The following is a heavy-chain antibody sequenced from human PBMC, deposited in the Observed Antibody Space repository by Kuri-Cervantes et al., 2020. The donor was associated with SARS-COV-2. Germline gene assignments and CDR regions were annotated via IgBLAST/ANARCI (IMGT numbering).Heavy chain of an antibody. CDR1: GGTFSSYA. CDR3: ARAKGALGFFDY. Sequence: SVKVSCKASGGTFSSYAISWVRQAPGQGLEWMGRIIPILGTANYAQKFQGRVTITADKSTSTAYMELSSLRSEDTAVYYCARAKGALGFFDYWGQGTLVTVSS. V-gene: IGHV1-69*04. D-gene: IGHD1-26*01. CDR2: IIPILGTA. J-gene: IGHJ4*02.